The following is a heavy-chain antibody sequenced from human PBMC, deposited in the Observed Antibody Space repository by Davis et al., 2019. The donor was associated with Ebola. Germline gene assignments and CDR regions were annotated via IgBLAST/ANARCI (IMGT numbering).Heavy chain of an antibody. Sequence: MPSETLSLTCSVSGGSISSTSYYWGWIRQPPGKGLEWIGSIYYSGSTNYNPSLKSRVTISVDTSKNQFSLKLSSVTAADTAVYYCASLSADTAMVYWGQGTLVTVSS. D-gene: IGHD5-18*01. CDR3: ASLSADTAMVY. CDR2: IYYSGST. CDR1: GGSISSTSYY. J-gene: IGHJ4*02. V-gene: IGHV4-39*07.